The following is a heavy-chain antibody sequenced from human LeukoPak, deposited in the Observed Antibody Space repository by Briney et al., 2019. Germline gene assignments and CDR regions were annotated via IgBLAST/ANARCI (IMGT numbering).Heavy chain of an antibody. CDR1: GVTFSNYG. D-gene: IGHD3-10*01. Sequence: GGSLRLSCIVSGVTFSNYGMHWVRQAPGKGLEWVAVIWYDGSNKYYADSVKGRFTISRDNSRSTLYLQMNSLRPEDTAIYYCAREGYYGSGSPPSLYFDYWGQGTLVTVSS. CDR2: IWYDGSNK. V-gene: IGHV3-33*08. CDR3: AREGYYGSGSPPSLYFDY. J-gene: IGHJ4*02.